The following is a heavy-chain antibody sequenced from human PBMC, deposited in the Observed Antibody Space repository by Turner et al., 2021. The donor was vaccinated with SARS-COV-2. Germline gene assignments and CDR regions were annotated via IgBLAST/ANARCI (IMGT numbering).Heavy chain of an antibody. V-gene: IGHV3-48*03. J-gene: IGHJ4*02. Sequence: EVHLVESGGGLVQPGGSLRLSCSASGLTFSNYDMNWVRQAPGKGLEWVSYISPTDTTIYYADSVKGRFTISRDNAKNSLYLQMDSLRADDTALYYCVTKKFGTTYFQSWGQGTLVTVSS. CDR1: GLTFSNYD. CDR2: ISPTDTTI. CDR3: VTKKFGTTYFQS. D-gene: IGHD1-1*01.